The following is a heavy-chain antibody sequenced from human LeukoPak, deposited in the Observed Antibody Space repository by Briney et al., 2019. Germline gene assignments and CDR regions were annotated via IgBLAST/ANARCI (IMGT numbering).Heavy chain of an antibody. CDR1: GYTFTSYG. Sequence: ASVKVSCKASGYTFTSYGISWVRQAPGQGLEWMGRISAYNGNTNYAQKLQGRVTMTTDTSTSTAYMELRSLRSDDTAVYYCARATTSLGLFDYWGQGTLVTVSS. V-gene: IGHV1-18*01. J-gene: IGHJ4*02. D-gene: IGHD1-26*01. CDR2: ISAYNGNT. CDR3: ARATTSLGLFDY.